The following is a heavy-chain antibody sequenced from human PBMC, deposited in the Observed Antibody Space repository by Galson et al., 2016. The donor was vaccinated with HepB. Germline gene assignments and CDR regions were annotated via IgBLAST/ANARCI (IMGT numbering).Heavy chain of an antibody. J-gene: IGHJ4*02. V-gene: IGHV1-2*02. Sequence: SVKVSCKASGYSFTDYYVHWVRQAPGQGLEWMGWISPSTGATKSAQKFQDRVTMTTDTSNNTAYMELSRLTSDDTAVYYCARGILLMVRGVSPAYSLWGLGTLVIVSS. CDR2: ISPSTGAT. CDR1: GYSFTDYY. D-gene: IGHD3-10*01. CDR3: ARGILLMVRGVSPAYSL.